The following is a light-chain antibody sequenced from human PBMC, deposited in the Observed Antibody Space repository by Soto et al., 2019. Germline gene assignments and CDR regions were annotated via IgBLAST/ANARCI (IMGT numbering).Light chain of an antibody. V-gene: IGKV3-15*01. CDR2: RAS. Sequence: MTQSPDTLYVSPGERVTLSCRASQSVSDSLAWYQQKPGQGPKLLVYRASTLNLGIPARFSGSESGTEFTLTISSLQSEDFAVYYCQQYNSWPITFGQGTRLEIK. CDR3: QQYNSWPIT. CDR1: QSVSDS. J-gene: IGKJ5*01.